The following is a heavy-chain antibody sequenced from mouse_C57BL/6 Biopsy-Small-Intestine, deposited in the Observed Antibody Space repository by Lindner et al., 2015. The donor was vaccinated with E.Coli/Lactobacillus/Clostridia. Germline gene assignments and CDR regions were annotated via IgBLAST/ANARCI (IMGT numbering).Heavy chain of an antibody. V-gene: IGHV5-17*01. CDR2: ISSGSSTI. Sequence: VQLQESGGDLVKPGGSLKLSCAASGFTFSDYGMHWVRQAPEKGLEWVAYISSGSSTIYYADTVKGRFTISRDNAKNTLFLQMTSLRSEDTAMYYCARHGITWFAYWGQGTLVTVSA. CDR3: ARHGITWFAY. D-gene: IGHD2-1*01. J-gene: IGHJ3*01. CDR1: GFTFSDYG.